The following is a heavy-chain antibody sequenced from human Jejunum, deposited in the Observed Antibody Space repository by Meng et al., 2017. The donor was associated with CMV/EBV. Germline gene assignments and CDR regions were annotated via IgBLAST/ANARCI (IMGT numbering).Heavy chain of an antibody. J-gene: IGHJ6*02. D-gene: IGHD2-15*01. CDR1: TFSSYA. V-gene: IGHV1-69*05. CDR3: ARGAGILFNPYYYGMDV. CDR2: IIPIFGTA. Sequence: TFSSYAISWVRQVPGQGLEWMGGIIPIFGTANYAQKFQGRVTITTDESTSTAYMELSSLRSEDTAVYYCARGAGILFNPYYYGMDVWGQGTTVTVSS.